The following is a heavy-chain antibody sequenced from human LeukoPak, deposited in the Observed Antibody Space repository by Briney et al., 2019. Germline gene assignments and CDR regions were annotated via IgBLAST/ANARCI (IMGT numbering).Heavy chain of an antibody. V-gene: IGHV1-8*03. J-gene: IGHJ6*03. D-gene: IGHD5/OR15-5a*01. Sequence: ASVKVSCKASGYTFTSYDINWVRQATGQGLEWMGWMNPNSGNTGYAQKFQGRVTITRNTSISTAYMELSSLRSEDTAVYYCARGRGADAVYFPSLHYYYMDVWGKGTTVTVSS. CDR3: ARGRGADAVYFPSLHYYYMDV. CDR1: GYTFTSYD. CDR2: MNPNSGNT.